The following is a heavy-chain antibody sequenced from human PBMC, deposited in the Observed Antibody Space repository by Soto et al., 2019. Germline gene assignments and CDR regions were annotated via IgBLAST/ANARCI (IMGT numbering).Heavy chain of an antibody. CDR1: GFTFSSYE. V-gene: IGHV3-48*03. CDR3: ARGSTNDYGYYY. J-gene: IGHJ4*02. Sequence: GGSLRLSCAASGFTFSSYEMNWVRQAPGKGLEWVSYISSSGSTIYYADSVKGRFTISRDNAKNSLYLQMNSLRAEDTADYYCARGSTNDYGYYYWGQGTLVTVSS. CDR2: ISSSGSTI. D-gene: IGHD4-17*01.